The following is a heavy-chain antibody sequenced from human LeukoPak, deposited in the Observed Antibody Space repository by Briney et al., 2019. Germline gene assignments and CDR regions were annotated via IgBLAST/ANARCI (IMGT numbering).Heavy chain of an antibody. J-gene: IGHJ3*02. D-gene: IGHD3-22*01. CDR1: GGSISSSSYH. CDR3: ARLGDYYDSSGYFDAFDI. CDR2: IYYGGST. Sequence: TLSLTCTVSGGSISSSSYHWGWIRQPPGKGLAWIGTIYYGGSTYYNPSLKSRVTISVDTSKKQFSLKLTSVTAADAAVYYCARLGDYYDSSGYFDAFDIWGQGTMVTVFS. V-gene: IGHV4-39*01.